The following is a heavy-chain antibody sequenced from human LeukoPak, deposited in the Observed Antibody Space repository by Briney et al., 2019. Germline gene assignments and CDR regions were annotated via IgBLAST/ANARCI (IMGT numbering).Heavy chain of an antibody. CDR1: GGSISSYY. V-gene: IGHV4-59*01. Sequence: PSETLPLTCTVSGGSISSYYWSWIRQPPGKGLEWIGYIYYSGSTNYNPSLKSRVTISVDTSKNQFSLKLSSVTAADTAVYYCARLTSYYYDSSGYYTASYFDYWGQGTLVTVSS. CDR2: IYYSGST. J-gene: IGHJ4*02. CDR3: ARLTSYYYDSSGYYTASYFDY. D-gene: IGHD3-22*01.